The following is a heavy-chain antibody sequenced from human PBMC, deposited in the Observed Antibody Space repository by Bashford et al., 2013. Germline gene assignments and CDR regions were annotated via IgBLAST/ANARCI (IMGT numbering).Heavy chain of an antibody. CDR2: MSYIGRP. D-gene: IGHD3-3*01. V-gene: IGHV4-59*01. CDR1: Y. Sequence: YTSWIRQPPGKRLEWIGYMSYIGRPNYNPSLKSRVTISGVTSKNQFSLRLSSVTAADTAVYYCARGGPGFPLYFDSVGPGNPGHRLL. J-gene: IGHJ4*02. CDR3: ARGGPGFPLYFDS.